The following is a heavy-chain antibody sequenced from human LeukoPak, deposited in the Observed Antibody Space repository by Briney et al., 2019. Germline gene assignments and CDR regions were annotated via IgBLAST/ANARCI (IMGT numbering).Heavy chain of an antibody. V-gene: IGHV4-59*01. J-gene: IGHJ3*02. CDR1: GGSISSYY. CDR3: ARKIAEFAFDI. Sequence: SETLSLTCTVSGGSISSYYWSWIRQPPGKGPEWIGYIHYSGSTNYNPSLKSRVTISVDTSKNQFSLKLSSVTAADTAVYYCARKIAEFAFDIWGQGTMVTVSS. CDR2: IHYSGST. D-gene: IGHD6-13*01.